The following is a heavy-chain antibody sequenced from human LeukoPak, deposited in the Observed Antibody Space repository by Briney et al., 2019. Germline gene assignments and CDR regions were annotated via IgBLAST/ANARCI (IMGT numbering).Heavy chain of an antibody. CDR2: ISYDGSNK. CDR3: ARTYYYDSSGYFAPYYYYGMDV. CDR1: GFTFSSYA. J-gene: IGHJ6*02. Sequence: GGSLRLSCAASGFTFSSYAMHWVRQAPGKGLEWVAVISYDGSNKYYADSVKGRFTISRDNSKNTLYLQMNSLRAEDTAVYYCARTYYYDSSGYFAPYYYYGMDVWGQGTTVTVSS. V-gene: IGHV3-30-3*01. D-gene: IGHD3-22*01.